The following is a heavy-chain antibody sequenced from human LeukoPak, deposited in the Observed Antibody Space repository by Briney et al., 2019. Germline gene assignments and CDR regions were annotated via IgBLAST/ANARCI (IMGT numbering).Heavy chain of an antibody. D-gene: IGHD4-23*01. J-gene: IGHJ4*02. Sequence: GGSLRLSCAASGFTINYAMTLVRQAPGKGLEWVSSISHTGGHTYYADSVKGRFTISRDNSKNTLYLHMDSLRADDTALYYCAKDGRVATPYLYYFDYWGRGTLVTVSS. CDR1: GFTINYA. V-gene: IGHV3-23*01. CDR2: ISHTGGHT. CDR3: AKDGRVATPYLYYFDY.